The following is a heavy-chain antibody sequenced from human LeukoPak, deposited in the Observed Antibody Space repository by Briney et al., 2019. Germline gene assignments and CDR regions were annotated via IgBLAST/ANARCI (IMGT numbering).Heavy chain of an antibody. Sequence: PGGSLRLSCAASGFTFSSYSMTWVRQAPGKGLEWVSSISSSSSYIYYADSVKGRFTISRDNAKNSLYLQMNSLRAEDTALYYCAKDIGGRYDPGYWGQGTLVTVSS. V-gene: IGHV3-21*04. J-gene: IGHJ4*02. CDR1: GFTFSSYS. D-gene: IGHD2-15*01. CDR3: AKDIGGRYDPGY. CDR2: ISSSSSYI.